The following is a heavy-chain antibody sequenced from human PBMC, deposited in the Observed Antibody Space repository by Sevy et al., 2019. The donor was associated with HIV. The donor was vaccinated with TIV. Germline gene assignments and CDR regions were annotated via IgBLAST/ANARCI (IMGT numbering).Heavy chain of an antibody. CDR3: ARSRAFDF. CDR1: GDSISSSSHY. Sequence: ETLSLTCTVSGDSISSSSHYWGWIRQPPGKGLEWIGSFYYRERTYYNPSLKDQADISVDTSKNQLFLRLNSVTAADTAVYYCARSRAFDFWGQGTMVTVSS. J-gene: IGHJ3*01. V-gene: IGHV4-39*01. CDR2: FYYRERT.